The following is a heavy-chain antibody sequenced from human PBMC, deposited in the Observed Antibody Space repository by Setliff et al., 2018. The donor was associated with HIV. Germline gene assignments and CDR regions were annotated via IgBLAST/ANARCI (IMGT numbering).Heavy chain of an antibody. D-gene: IGHD3-22*01. CDR1: GFIFSSYE. Sequence: GGSLRLSCATSGFIFSSYEMNWVRQAPGKGLEWISFIGGHGSIIHYADSVKGRFTISRDNAKNSVYLQMNSLRAEDTAVYYCAKDRTVVVITIFDYWGQGTLVTVSS. CDR3: AKDRTVVVITIFDY. V-gene: IGHV3-48*03. J-gene: IGHJ4*02. CDR2: IGGHGSII.